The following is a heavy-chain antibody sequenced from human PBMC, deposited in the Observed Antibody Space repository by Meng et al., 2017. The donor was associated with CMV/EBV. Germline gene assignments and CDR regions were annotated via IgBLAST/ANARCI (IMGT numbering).Heavy chain of an antibody. J-gene: IGHJ5*02. D-gene: IGHD1-1*01. CDR3: AKANAVPNWFYP. Sequence: GESLKISCAASGFTFSSYGMHWVRQAPGKGLEWVAFIRYDGSNKYYADSVKGRFTISRDNSKNTLYLQMNSLRAEDTAVYYCAKANAVPNWFYPWGQGTLVTSPQ. V-gene: IGHV3-30*02. CDR2: IRYDGSNK. CDR1: GFTFSSYG.